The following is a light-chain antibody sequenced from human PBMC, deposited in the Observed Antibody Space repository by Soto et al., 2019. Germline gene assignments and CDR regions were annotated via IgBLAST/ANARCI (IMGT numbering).Light chain of an antibody. CDR2: VNSDGTH. Sequence: QPVLTQSPSASASLGASVKLTCTLSSGHRSYAIAWHQQQPEKGPRYLMKVNSDGTHIKGDGIPDRFSGSSSGAERYLTIFSLQSEDEAYYYCQTWDTGIGVFGGGTKLTVL. CDR1: SGHRSYA. V-gene: IGLV4-69*02. J-gene: IGLJ3*02. CDR3: QTWDTGIGV.